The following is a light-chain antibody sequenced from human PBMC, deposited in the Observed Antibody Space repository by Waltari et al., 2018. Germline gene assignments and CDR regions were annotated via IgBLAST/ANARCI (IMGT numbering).Light chain of an antibody. Sequence: QSALTQPASVSGSPGHSIPLSCTGTSSDVGGDTYVSWYQQHPGKAPKLMIYEVSNRPSGVSNRFSGSKSVNTASLTISGLQAEDEADYYCSSYTSSSHVVFGGGTKLTVL. V-gene: IGLV2-14*01. CDR3: SSYTSSSHVV. CDR2: EVS. J-gene: IGLJ2*01. CDR1: SSDVGGDTY.